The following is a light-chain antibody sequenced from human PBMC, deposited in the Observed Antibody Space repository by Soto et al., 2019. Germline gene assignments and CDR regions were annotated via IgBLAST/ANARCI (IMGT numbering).Light chain of an antibody. Sequence: EIVMTQSPATLSVSPGERATLSCRASQSVGSNLAWYPQKPGQAPRLLIYGASTRATGIPARFSGSGSGTEFTPTISSLQSEDFAIYFCQQYNNWPPDRTFGQGTKVEIK. CDR3: QQYNNWPPDRT. J-gene: IGKJ1*01. V-gene: IGKV3-15*01. CDR2: GAS. CDR1: QSVGSN.